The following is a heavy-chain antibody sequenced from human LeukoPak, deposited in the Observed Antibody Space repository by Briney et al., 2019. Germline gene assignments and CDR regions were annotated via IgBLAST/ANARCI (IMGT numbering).Heavy chain of an antibody. CDR3: ARGRWSATTASYYLDF. D-gene: IGHD5-24*01. CDR1: EYTFTDYA. CDR2: INAGNGNT. Sequence: ASVKVSCKASEYTFTDYAINWVRQAPGQRLEWMGWINAGNGNTRYSQRFQGRVTITRDTSASTAYMELSSLTSEDTAVYNCARGRWSATTASYYLDFWGQGTLVTVSS. J-gene: IGHJ4*02. V-gene: IGHV1-3*01.